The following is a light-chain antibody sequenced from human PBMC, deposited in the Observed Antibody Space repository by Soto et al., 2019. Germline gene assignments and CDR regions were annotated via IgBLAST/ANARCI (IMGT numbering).Light chain of an antibody. CDR1: QGIGDT. J-gene: IGKJ4*01. V-gene: IGKV3-15*01. CDR2: DTS. CDR3: QRYNNWPLT. Sequence: EVVMPQCPATLSVSPREGATLSCRASQGIGDTLAWYQHKAGQTPRLLIYDTSTRATGVPARFSGSRSGTEFTLTINSLQSEDFAVYYCQRYNNWPLTFGGGTKVDIK.